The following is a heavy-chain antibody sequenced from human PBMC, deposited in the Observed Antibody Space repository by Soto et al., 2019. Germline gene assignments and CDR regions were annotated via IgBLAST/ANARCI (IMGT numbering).Heavy chain of an antibody. D-gene: IGHD2-15*01. Sequence: DVQLLESGGGLVQPAGSLRLSCAASGFTFSSYAMGWVRQGPGKGLEWVAVVSIGGSTDYADSARGRFTISRDHSKNTLSLQMNSLTAEDTAVYFCAKRRGAGGHFDYWGQGALVTVSS. CDR3: AKRRGAGGHFDY. CDR2: VSIGGST. CDR1: GFTFSSYA. J-gene: IGHJ4*02. V-gene: IGHV3-23*01.